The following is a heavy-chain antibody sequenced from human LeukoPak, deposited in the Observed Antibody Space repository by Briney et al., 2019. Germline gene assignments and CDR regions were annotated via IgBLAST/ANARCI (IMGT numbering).Heavy chain of an antibody. CDR3: AREGYCSGGSGYSGAGVTYGDIDY. D-gene: IGHD2-15*01. CDR2: INPNSGGT. J-gene: IGHJ4*02. Sequence: ASVKVSCKASGYTFTGYYMHWVRQAPGQGLEWMGRINPNSGGTNYAQKFQGRVTMTRDTSISTAYMELSRLRSDDTAVYYCAREGYCSGGSGYSGAGVTYGDIDYWGQGTLVTVSS. V-gene: IGHV1-2*06. CDR1: GYTFTGYY.